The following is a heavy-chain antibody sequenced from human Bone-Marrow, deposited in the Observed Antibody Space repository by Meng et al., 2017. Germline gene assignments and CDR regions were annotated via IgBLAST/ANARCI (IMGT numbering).Heavy chain of an antibody. J-gene: IGHJ2*01. CDR2: INHSGST. V-gene: IGHV4-34*01. Sequence: VQLQQWGAGLLKPSEPLSLTCAVYGGSFSGYYWSWIRQPPGKGLEWIGEINHSGSTNYNPSLKSRVTISVDTSKNQFSLKLSSVTAADTAVYYCARGRVTTVTTPNWYFDLWGRGTLVTVSS. CDR3: ARGRVTTVTTPNWYFDL. D-gene: IGHD4-17*01. CDR1: GGSFSGYY.